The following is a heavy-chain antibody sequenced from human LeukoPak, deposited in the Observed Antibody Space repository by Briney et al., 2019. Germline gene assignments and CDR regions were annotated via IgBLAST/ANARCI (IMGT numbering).Heavy chain of an antibody. V-gene: IGHV3-48*01. CDR3: ARDPVPAAMIRANWFDP. D-gene: IGHD2-2*01. J-gene: IGHJ5*02. CDR2: ISSSSSTI. CDR1: GFTFNSYS. Sequence: GGSLRLSCAASGFTFNSYSMNWVRQAPGKGLEWVSYISSSSSTIYYAGSVKGRFTISRDNAKNSLYLRMNSLRAEDTAVYFCARDPVPAAMIRANWFDPWGQGTLVTVSS.